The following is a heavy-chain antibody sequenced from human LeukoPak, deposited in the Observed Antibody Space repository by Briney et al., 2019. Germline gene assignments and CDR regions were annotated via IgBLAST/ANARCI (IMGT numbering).Heavy chain of an antibody. CDR1: GYTXTRYY. V-gene: IGHV1-69*13. J-gene: IGHJ4*02. CDR2: IIPTFGTA. D-gene: IGHD4-17*01. Sequence: GASVKVSCKASGYTXTRYYMHWVRQAPGQGLEWMGGIIPTFGTANYAQKFQGRVTITADESTSTAYMELSSLRSEDTAVYYCARGALRTTVASFDYWGQGTLVTVSS. CDR3: ARGALRTTVASFDY.